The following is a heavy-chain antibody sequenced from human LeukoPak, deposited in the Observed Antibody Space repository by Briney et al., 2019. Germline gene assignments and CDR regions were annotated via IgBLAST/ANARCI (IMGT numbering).Heavy chain of an antibody. J-gene: IGHJ4*02. Sequence: PGGSLRLSCAASGFTFSSYSMNWVRQAPGKGLEWVSSISSSSSYIYYADSVKGRFTISRDNAKNSLYLQMNSLRAENTAVYYCARDRGMGAPVRWGQGTLVTHSS. V-gene: IGHV3-21*01. CDR3: ARDRGMGAPVR. CDR2: ISSSSSYI. D-gene: IGHD1-26*01. CDR1: GFTFSSYS.